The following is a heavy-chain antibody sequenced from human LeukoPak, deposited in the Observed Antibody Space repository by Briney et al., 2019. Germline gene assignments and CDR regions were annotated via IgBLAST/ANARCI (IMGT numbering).Heavy chain of an antibody. CDR2: ISSSSSYI. V-gene: IGHV3-21*01. Sequence: PGGSLRLSCAASGFTFSSYSMNWVRQAPGKGLEWVSSISSSSSYIYYADSVKGRFTISRDNAKNSLYLQMNSLRAEDTAVYYCARNPAAARITMIVVDPHYFDYWGQGTLVTVSS. CDR3: ARNPAAARITMIVVDPHYFDY. J-gene: IGHJ4*02. D-gene: IGHD3-22*01. CDR1: GFTFSSYS.